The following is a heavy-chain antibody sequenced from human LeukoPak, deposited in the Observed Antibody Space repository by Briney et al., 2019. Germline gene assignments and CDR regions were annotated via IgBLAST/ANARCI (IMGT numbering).Heavy chain of an antibody. V-gene: IGHV3-23*01. CDR3: ARLKLLWSNYFDY. CDR2: ISGSGGST. J-gene: IGHJ4*02. CDR1: GFTFSSYA. Sequence: GGSLRLSCAASGFTFSSYAMSWVRQAPGKGLEWVSGISGSGGSTYYADSVKGRLTISRDNSKNTLYLQMNSLRAEDTAVYYCARLKLLWSNYFDYWGQGTLVTVSS. D-gene: IGHD2-2*01.